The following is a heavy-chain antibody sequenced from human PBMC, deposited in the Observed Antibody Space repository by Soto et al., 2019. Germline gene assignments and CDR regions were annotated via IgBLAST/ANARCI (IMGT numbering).Heavy chain of an antibody. CDR1: GFTFSSYG. CDR2: ISYDGSIK. Sequence: QVQLVESGGGVVQPGRSLRLSCAASGFTFSSYGMHWVRQAPGKGLEWVAVISYDGSIKYYADSVKGRVTISRDNFKNSLDMHKNIVRAEDTAVYSCAKGVAFVLVAAAMSYYYGLYDWGQGTPVSVSS. V-gene: IGHV3-30*18. D-gene: IGHD2-2*01. CDR3: AKGVAFVLVAAAMSYYYGLYD. J-gene: IGHJ6*02.